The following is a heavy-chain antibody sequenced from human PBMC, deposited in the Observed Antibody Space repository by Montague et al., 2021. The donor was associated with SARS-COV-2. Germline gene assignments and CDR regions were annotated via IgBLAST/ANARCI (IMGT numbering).Heavy chain of an antibody. J-gene: IGHJ3*02. CDR1: GGSISSYY. Sequence: SETLSLTCTVSGGSISSYYWSWIRQPPGKGLEWIGYIYYSGSTNYNPSLKSRVTISVDTSKNQFSLKLSSMTAADTAVYYCARQLWLRCAFDIWGQGTMVTVSS. V-gene: IGHV4-59*08. CDR2: IYYSGST. CDR3: ARQLWLRCAFDI. D-gene: IGHD5-18*01.